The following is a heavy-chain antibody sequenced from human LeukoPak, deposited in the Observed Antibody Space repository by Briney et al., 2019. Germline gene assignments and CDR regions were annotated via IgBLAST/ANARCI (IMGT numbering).Heavy chain of an antibody. CDR1: GFTYNSYA. Sequence: TGGSLTHSCSASGFTYNSYAMIWVRHAPGKGLEWFSDIRGSGGSTYFAGSVKGRVTISRDNSKNTLYLQMNSLRAEDTAVYYCAKAYNWNDVYFDYWGQGTLVTVSS. V-gene: IGHV3-23*01. CDR3: AKAYNWNDVYFDY. CDR2: IRGSGGST. D-gene: IGHD1-1*01. J-gene: IGHJ4*02.